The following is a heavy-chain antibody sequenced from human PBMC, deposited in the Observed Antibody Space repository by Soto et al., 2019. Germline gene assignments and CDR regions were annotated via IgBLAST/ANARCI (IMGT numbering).Heavy chain of an antibody. CDR3: ARNYDILTGYHNFDY. D-gene: IGHD3-9*01. Sequence: PGGSLRLSCAASGFTFSSYSMNWVRQAPGKGLEWVSYISSSSSTIYYADSVKGRFTISRDNAKNSLYLQMNSLRAEDTAVYYCARNYDILTGYHNFDYWGQGTLVTAPQ. J-gene: IGHJ4*02. V-gene: IGHV3-48*01. CDR2: ISSSSSTI. CDR1: GFTFSSYS.